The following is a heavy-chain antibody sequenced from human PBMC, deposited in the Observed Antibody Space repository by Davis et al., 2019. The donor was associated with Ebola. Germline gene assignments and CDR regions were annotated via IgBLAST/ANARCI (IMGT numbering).Heavy chain of an antibody. Sequence: PGGSLRLSCAASGFTFSSYGMHWVRQAPGKGLEWVAVIWYDGSNKYYADSVKGRFTISRDNSKNTLYLQMNSLRAEDTAVYYCAKGITPYYYDSSGYFYYFDYWGQGTLVTVSS. CDR1: GFTFSSYG. J-gene: IGHJ4*02. D-gene: IGHD3-22*01. CDR2: IWYDGSNK. CDR3: AKGITPYYYDSSGYFYYFDY. V-gene: IGHV3-33*06.